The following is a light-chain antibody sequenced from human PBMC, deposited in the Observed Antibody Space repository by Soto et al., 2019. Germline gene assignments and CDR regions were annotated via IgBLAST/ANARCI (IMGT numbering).Light chain of an antibody. V-gene: IGKV1-39*01. CDR1: QSISTY. CDR2: AAS. J-gene: IGKJ5*01. Sequence: DIQLTQSPSSLSASVGYRLTITCRASQSISTYLNWYQQKPGKAPKLLIYAASSLQSGVPSRFSGRGSGPDFTLTISSLQPEDFATYYCQQSYSTPITFGQGTRL. CDR3: QQSYSTPIT.